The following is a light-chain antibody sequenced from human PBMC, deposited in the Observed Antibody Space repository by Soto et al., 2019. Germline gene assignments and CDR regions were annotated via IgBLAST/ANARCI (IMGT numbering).Light chain of an antibody. J-gene: IGKJ2*01. CDR1: QSISSY. CDR2: AAS. CDR3: QQSYSTPSYT. Sequence: DIQMTQSPSSLSASVGDRVTITCRASQSISSYLNWYQQKPGKAPKLLIYAASSLKSGVPSRFSGSGSGTDFTITISSLQPEDFATYYFQQSYSTPSYTFGQGTKLEIK. V-gene: IGKV1-39*01.